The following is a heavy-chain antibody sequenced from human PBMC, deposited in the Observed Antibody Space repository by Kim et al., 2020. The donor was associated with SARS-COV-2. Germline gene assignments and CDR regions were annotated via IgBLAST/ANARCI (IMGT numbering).Heavy chain of an antibody. J-gene: IGHJ5*02. CDR3: GRASMGRFDP. CDR1: GFTFPVFW. Sequence: GGSLRLSCAASGFTFPVFWMNWVRQAPGKGLEWVANIKQDGSQKYYVDSVKGRFTISRDNAQNSLYLHMNTLRSDDTAVYYCGRASMGRFDPWGQGALVTVSS. V-gene: IGHV3-7*01. D-gene: IGHD3-3*01. CDR2: IKQDGSQK.